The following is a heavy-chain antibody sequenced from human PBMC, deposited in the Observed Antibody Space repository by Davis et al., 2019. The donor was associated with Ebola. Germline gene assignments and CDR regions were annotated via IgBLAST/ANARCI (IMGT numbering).Heavy chain of an antibody. D-gene: IGHD2-8*01. CDR2: IYHSGVT. CDR1: GGSISSYY. V-gene: IGHV4-59*08. CDR3: ARHSTKGYV. Sequence: GSLRLSCTVSGGSISSYYWSWIRQPPGKVLEWICYIYHSGVTNHNPSLKSRVTISVDTSKNQFSLRLSSVTAADTAVYYCARHSTKGYVWGQGTTVTVSS. J-gene: IGHJ6*02.